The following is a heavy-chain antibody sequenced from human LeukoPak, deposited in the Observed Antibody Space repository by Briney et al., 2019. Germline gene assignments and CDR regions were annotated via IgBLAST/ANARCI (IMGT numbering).Heavy chain of an antibody. J-gene: IGHJ4*02. CDR2: IYVGGST. CDR1: GFSVSSNY. CDR3: ARSRVLDY. D-gene: IGHD5-24*01. V-gene: IGHV3-53*01. Sequence: GGSLRLSCAASGFSVSSNYLSWVRQARGKGLEWVSVIYVGGSTYYADSVKGRFTISRDNSKNTPYLQMNSLRAEDTAVYYCARSRVLDYWGQGTHVTVPS.